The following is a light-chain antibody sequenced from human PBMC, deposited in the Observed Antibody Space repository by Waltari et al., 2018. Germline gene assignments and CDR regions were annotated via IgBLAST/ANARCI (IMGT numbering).Light chain of an antibody. Sequence: EIVLTQSPGTLSLSPGERATLSCRASQSVSNSFLAWYQQKPGQAPRLLIYGASSRATGIPGRFSGSGSGTDFTLTISRLEPEDFTVYYCKQYGSSPGTFGQGTKVEIK. V-gene: IGKV3-20*01. CDR1: QSVSNSF. CDR2: GAS. CDR3: KQYGSSPGT. J-gene: IGKJ1*01.